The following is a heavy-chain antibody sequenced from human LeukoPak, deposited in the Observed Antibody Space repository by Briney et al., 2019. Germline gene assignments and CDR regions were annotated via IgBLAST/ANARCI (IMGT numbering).Heavy chain of an antibody. J-gene: IGHJ4*02. CDR1: GGSFSGYY. V-gene: IGHV4-34*01. D-gene: IGHD3-16*01. Sequence: KASETLSLTCAVYGGSFSGYYWSWIRQPPGKGLEWIGEINHSGSTNYNPSLKSRVTISVDTSKNQFSLKLSSVTAADTAVYYCAKDGGQEVDYWGQGTLVTVSS. CDR3: AKDGGQEVDY. CDR2: INHSGST.